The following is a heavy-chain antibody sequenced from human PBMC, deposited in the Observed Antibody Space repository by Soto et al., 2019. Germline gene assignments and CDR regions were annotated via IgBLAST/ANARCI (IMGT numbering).Heavy chain of an antibody. CDR2: IYYSGST. CDR1: GGSISSGGYY. J-gene: IGHJ5*02. CDR3: ARGRSDTMVRGEKQGDAPNWFDP. Sequence: KTSETLSLTXTVSGGSISSGGYYWSWIRQHPGKGLEWIGYIYYSGSTYYNPSLKSRVTISVDTSKNQFSLKLSSVTAADTAVYYCARGRSDTMVRGEKQGDAPNWFDPWGQGTLVTVSS. V-gene: IGHV4-31*02. D-gene: IGHD3-10*01.